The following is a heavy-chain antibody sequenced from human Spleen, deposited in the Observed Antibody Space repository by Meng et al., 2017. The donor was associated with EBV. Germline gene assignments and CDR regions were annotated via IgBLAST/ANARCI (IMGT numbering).Heavy chain of an antibody. J-gene: IGHJ4*02. V-gene: IGHV3-21*01. CDR1: GFTFSSNN. Sequence: EVQLVESGGXLVKAGGSLRLCCAASGFTFSSNNMNWVRQAPGKGLEWVSSISTGNTYIYYADSVRGRFTISRDDAKNSLYLQMNGLRAEDTAVYYCARDPSGHSYRTSGSHYWGQGTLVTVSS. D-gene: IGHD2-8*01. CDR3: ARDPSGHSYRTSGSHY. CDR2: ISTGNTYI.